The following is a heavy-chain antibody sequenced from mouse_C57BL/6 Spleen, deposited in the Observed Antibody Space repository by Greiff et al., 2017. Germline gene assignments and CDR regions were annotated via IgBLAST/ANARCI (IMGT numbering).Heavy chain of an antibody. Sequence: QVQLKQPGAELVKPGASVKLSCKASGYTFTSYWMQWVKQRPGQGLEWIGEIDPSDSYTNYNQKFKGKATLTVDTSSSTAYMQLSSLTSEDSAVYYCASGGLYEYERPAWFAYWGQGTLVTVSA. J-gene: IGHJ3*01. V-gene: IGHV1-50*01. CDR1: GYTFTSYW. CDR3: ASGGLYEYERPAWFAY. D-gene: IGHD2-4*01. CDR2: IDPSDSYT.